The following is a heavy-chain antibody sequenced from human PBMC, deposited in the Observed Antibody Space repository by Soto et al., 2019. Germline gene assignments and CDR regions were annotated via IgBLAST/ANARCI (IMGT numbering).Heavy chain of an antibody. D-gene: IGHD3-10*01. J-gene: IGHJ4*02. Sequence: GALVKVSCKASGYTFTTYGISWVRQAPGQGLEWMGWISAYNGNTNYAQNLQGRVTMTTDTSTSTAYMELRSLRSDDTAVYYCARFYASGSYPYDYWGQGTLVTVSS. CDR1: GYTFTTYG. CDR3: ARFYASGSYPYDY. V-gene: IGHV1-18*01. CDR2: ISAYNGNT.